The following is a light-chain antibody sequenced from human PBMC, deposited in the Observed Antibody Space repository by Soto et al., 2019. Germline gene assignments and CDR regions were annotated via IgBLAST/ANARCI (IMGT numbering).Light chain of an antibody. CDR2: AAS. CDR1: QGVSSS. V-gene: IGKV3-11*01. Sequence: EIVLTQSPGTLSLSPGERATLSCRASQGVSSSLAWYQQKPAQAPRLLIFAASNRAPGIPARFSGSGSGTDFTLTISSLEPEDFAVYYGQQRGNWPPLTFGGGTKVEIK. CDR3: QQRGNWPPLT. J-gene: IGKJ4*01.